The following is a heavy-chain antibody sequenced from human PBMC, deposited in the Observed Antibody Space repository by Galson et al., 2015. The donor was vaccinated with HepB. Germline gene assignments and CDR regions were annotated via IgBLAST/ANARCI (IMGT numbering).Heavy chain of an antibody. V-gene: IGHV1-3*01. CDR1: GYTFTSYA. CDR3: ASGVGYCSSTSCSPPYYYYGMDV. CDR2: INAGNGNT. J-gene: IGHJ6*02. D-gene: IGHD2-2*01. Sequence: SVKVSCKASGYTFTSYAMHWVRQAPGQRLEWMGWINAGNGNTKYSQKFQGRVTITRDTSASTAYVELSSLRSEDTAAYYCASGVGYCSSTSCSPPYYYYGMDVWGQGTTVTVSS.